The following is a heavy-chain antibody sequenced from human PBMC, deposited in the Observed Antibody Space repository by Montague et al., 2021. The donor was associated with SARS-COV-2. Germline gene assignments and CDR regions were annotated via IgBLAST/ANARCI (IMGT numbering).Heavy chain of an antibody. Sequence: QSGAEVKKPGESLKISRKGSGYSFTNYWIGWVRQMPGKGLEWMGIIYPGDSDTRYSPSFQGQVTISADKSISTAYLQWSSLKASDTAMYYCARRRIAAAGLYYYYYMDVGGKGTTVTVSS. J-gene: IGHJ6*03. CDR1: GYSFTNYW. CDR2: IYPGDSDT. D-gene: IGHD6-13*01. CDR3: ARRRIAAAGLYYYYYMDV. V-gene: IGHV5-51*03.